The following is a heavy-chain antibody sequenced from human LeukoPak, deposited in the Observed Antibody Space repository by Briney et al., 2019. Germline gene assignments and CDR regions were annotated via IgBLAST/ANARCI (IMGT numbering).Heavy chain of an antibody. D-gene: IGHD5-24*01. CDR1: GFTFSDYY. CDR3: ARGSSERWLQPDY. J-gene: IGHJ4*02. CDR2: ISSSCRSI. V-gene: IGHV3-11*04. Sequence: GGSLRLSCAASGFTFSDYYMSWIRQAPPKGQERVSYISSSCRSIFYLDPVMGRFTISSDNANNSLYLQMISLRADDTAAYYCARGSSERWLQPDYWGQGTLVTVS.